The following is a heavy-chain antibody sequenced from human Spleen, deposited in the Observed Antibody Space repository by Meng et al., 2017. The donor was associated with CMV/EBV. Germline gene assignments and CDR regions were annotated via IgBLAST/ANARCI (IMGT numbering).Heavy chain of an antibody. V-gene: IGHV3-7*03. J-gene: IGHJ4*02. CDR3: AKDKYSSSSTNDY. D-gene: IGHD6-6*01. CDR2: IKQDGSEI. Sequence: GESLKISCAASGFSFTNYWMSWVRQAPGKGLEWVATIKQDGSEIYYVDSVKGRFTISRDNAKSSLYLQMNSLRAEDTAVYYCAKDKYSSSSTNDYWGQGTLVTVSS. CDR1: GFSFTNYW.